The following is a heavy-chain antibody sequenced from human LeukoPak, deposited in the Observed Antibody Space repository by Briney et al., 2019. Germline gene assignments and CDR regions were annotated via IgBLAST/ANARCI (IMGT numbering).Heavy chain of an antibody. CDR3: ARGRYSSSPIYYYYYGMDV. J-gene: IGHJ6*02. Sequence: SETLSLTCAVYGGSFSGYYWSWIRQPPGKGLEWIGEINHSGSTNYNPSLRSRVTISVDTSKNQFSLKLSSVTAADTAVYYCARGRYSSSPIYYYYYGMDVWGQGTTVTVSS. CDR2: INHSGST. CDR1: GGSFSGYY. D-gene: IGHD6-6*01. V-gene: IGHV4-34*01.